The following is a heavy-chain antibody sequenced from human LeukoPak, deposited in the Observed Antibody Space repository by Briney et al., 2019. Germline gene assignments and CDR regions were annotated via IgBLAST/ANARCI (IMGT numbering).Heavy chain of an antibody. D-gene: IGHD2-15*01. J-gene: IGHJ5*02. CDR1: GYTFTGYY. CDR2: INPNSGGST. Sequence: ASVKVSCKASGYTFTGYYMHWVRQAPGQGLEWMGWINPNSGGSTSYAQKFQGRVTMTRDTSTSTVYMELSSLRSEDTAVYYCAREEMGYCSGGSCYPFNWFDPWGQGTLVTVSS. CDR3: AREEMGYCSGGSCYPFNWFDP. V-gene: IGHV1-46*01.